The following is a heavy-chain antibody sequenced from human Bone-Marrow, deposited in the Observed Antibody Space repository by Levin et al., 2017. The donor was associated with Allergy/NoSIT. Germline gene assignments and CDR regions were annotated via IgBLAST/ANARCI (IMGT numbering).Heavy chain of an antibody. D-gene: IGHD3-10*01. V-gene: IGHV3-23*01. CDR1: GFTFSSYA. CDR2: ISGSGGSS. Sequence: GESLKISCAASGFTFSSYAMSWVRQAPGKGLEWVSAISGSGGSSYYADSVKGRFTISRDNSKNTVYLQMNSLRAEDTAVYYCAKDWVFRDYYYYDGMDGWCQGATVAVSS. CDR3: AKDWVFRDYYYYDGMDG. J-gene: IGHJ6*02.